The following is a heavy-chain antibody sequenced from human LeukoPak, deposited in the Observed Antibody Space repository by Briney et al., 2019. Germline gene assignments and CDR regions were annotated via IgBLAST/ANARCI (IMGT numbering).Heavy chain of an antibody. CDR1: GFTLSSYA. Sequence: GGSLRLSCAASGFTLSSYAMSWVRQAPGKGLEWVSAISGSGGSTYYADSVKGRFTISRDNSKNTLYLQMNSLRAEDTAVYYCAKDLHDYGDFGGSDYWGQGTLVTVSS. CDR2: ISGSGGST. CDR3: AKDLHDYGDFGGSDY. D-gene: IGHD4-17*01. J-gene: IGHJ4*02. V-gene: IGHV3-23*01.